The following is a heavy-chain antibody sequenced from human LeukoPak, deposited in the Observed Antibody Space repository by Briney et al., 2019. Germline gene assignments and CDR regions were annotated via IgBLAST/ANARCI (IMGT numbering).Heavy chain of an antibody. CDR3: VKDRLLPHSPGDAFDI. D-gene: IGHD3-10*01. CDR1: GFSFSGHW. CDR2: ISPTGSTT. J-gene: IGHJ3*02. V-gene: IGHV3-74*01. Sequence: PGGSLRLSCTASGFSFSGHWMHWARQLPGKGLVWVSRISPTGSTTSYADSVKGRFTVSRDNAKNTLYLQVNSLRAEDTAVYYCVKDRLLPHSPGDAFDIWGQGAMVTVSS.